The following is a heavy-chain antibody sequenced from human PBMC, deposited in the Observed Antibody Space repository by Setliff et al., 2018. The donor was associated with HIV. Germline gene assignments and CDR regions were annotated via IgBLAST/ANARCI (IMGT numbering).Heavy chain of an antibody. CDR1: GYTFTNYA. CDR3: ARDGADYNFRSGTHPFDI. CDR2: INTNTGNP. Sequence: GASVKVSCKASGYTFTNYAMNWVRQAPGQGLEWMGWINTNTGNPTYAQGFTGRFVFSLDTSVSTTYLHINDLRAEDIGVYYCARDGADYNFRSGTHPFDIWGQGTLVTVSS. D-gene: IGHD3-3*01. V-gene: IGHV7-4-1*02. J-gene: IGHJ4*02.